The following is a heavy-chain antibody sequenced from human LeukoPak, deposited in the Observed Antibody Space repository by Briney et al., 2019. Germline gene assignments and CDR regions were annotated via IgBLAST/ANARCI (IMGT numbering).Heavy chain of an antibody. V-gene: IGHV3-33*06. Sequence: GGSLRLSCAASGFTSSSYGMHWVRQAPGKGLEWVAVIWYDGSNKYYADSVKGRFTISRDNSKNTLYLQMNSLRAEDTAVYYCAKVGGWYEQYYYYYMDVWGKGTTVTVSS. D-gene: IGHD6-19*01. CDR1: GFTSSSYG. CDR3: AKVGGWYEQYYYYYMDV. CDR2: IWYDGSNK. J-gene: IGHJ6*03.